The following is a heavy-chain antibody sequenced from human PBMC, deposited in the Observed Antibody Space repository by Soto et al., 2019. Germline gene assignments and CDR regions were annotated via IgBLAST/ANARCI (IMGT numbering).Heavy chain of an antibody. CDR2: VSYDGSYE. Sequence: GGSRRRSCAASGFTFSGYAMHGGRQAPGKGLEWVARVSYDGSYEYYADSVKGRFTISRDNSRNTLYLQMNSLRAEDTAVYYCARAEWELPNYWGQGTLVTVSS. CDR3: ARAEWELPNY. V-gene: IGHV3-30*03. CDR1: GFTFSGYA. D-gene: IGHD1-26*01. J-gene: IGHJ4*02.